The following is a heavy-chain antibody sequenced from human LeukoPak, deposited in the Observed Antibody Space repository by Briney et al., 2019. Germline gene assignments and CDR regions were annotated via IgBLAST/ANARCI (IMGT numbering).Heavy chain of an antibody. Sequence: ETLSLTCAVYGGSFSGYYWSWIRQPPGKGLEWIGEINHSRSTNYNPSLKSRVTISVDTSKNQFSLKLSSVTAADTAVYYCARALARVATITLGYWGQGTLVTVSS. J-gene: IGHJ4*02. CDR1: GGSFSGYY. CDR3: ARALARVATITLGY. D-gene: IGHD5-12*01. V-gene: IGHV4-34*01. CDR2: INHSRST.